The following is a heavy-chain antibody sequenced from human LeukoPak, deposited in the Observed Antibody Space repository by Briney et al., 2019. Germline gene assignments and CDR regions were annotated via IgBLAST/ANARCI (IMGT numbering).Heavy chain of an antibody. Sequence: PGRSLRLSCAASGFTFNSYAVHWVRQAPGKGLEWVAVISYDGSINFYAASVKGRFTISRDNSKNTLYLQMNSLRAEDTAVYYCARDHAFSPDYWGQGTLVTVSS. J-gene: IGHJ4*02. V-gene: IGHV3-30*04. D-gene: IGHD2/OR15-2a*01. CDR2: ISYDGSIN. CDR1: GFTFNSYA. CDR3: ARDHAFSPDY.